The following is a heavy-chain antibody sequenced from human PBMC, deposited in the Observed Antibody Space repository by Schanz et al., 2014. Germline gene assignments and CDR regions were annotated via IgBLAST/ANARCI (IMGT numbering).Heavy chain of an antibody. CDR3: ARDGEAAAACDC. Sequence: QVQLVQSGAEVKKPGASVKVSCKASGYTFTSYYMHWVRQAPGQGLEWMGIINPSGGSTSYAQKFQGRVTMTRDTSTSTVFMELSSLRSEDTAVYYCARDGEAAAACDCWGQGTLVTVSS. V-gene: IGHV1-46*03. J-gene: IGHJ4*02. CDR2: INPSGGST. D-gene: IGHD6-13*01. CDR1: GYTFTSYY.